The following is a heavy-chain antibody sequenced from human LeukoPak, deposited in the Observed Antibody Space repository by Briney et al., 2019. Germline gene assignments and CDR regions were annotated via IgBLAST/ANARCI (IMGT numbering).Heavy chain of an antibody. J-gene: IGHJ3*02. CDR2: IKQDGSEK. Sequence: HPGGSLRLSCAASGFTFSSYWMSWVRQAPGKGLEWVANIKQDGSEKYYVDSVKGRFTISRDNSKNTLYLQMNSLRAEDTAVYYCARDRVYGDYVGRAGAFDIWGQGTMVTVSS. CDR1: GFTFSSYW. V-gene: IGHV3-7*01. D-gene: IGHD4-17*01. CDR3: ARDRVYGDYVGRAGAFDI.